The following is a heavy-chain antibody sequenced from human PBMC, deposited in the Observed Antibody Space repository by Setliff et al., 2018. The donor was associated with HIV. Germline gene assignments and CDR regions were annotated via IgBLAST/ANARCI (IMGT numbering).Heavy chain of an antibody. CDR2: IYYSGST. D-gene: IGHD5-12*01. CDR1: GGSISSHY. CDR3: ARGARWLQFPYFDY. J-gene: IGHJ4*01. V-gene: IGHV4-59*08. Sequence: SETLSLTCTVSGGSISSHYWSWIRQPPGKGLEWIGSIYYSGSTNYNPSFRSRVTISVDSSKNQFSLKLSSVTAADTAVYYCARGARWLQFPYFDYWGQGTLVTVSS.